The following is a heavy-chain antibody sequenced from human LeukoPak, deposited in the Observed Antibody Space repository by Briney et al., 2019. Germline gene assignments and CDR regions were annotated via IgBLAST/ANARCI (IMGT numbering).Heavy chain of an antibody. CDR3: AAVSSSGWYFDY. D-gene: IGHD6-19*01. CDR2: IVVGSGNT. V-gene: IGHV1-58*02. J-gene: IGHJ4*02. CDR1: GFTFTSSA. Sequence: SVKVSCKAPGFTFTSSAMQWVRQARGQRLEWIGWIVVGSGNTNYAQKFQERVTITRDMSTSTAYMELSSLRSEDTAVYYCAAVSSSGWYFDYWGQGTLVTVSS.